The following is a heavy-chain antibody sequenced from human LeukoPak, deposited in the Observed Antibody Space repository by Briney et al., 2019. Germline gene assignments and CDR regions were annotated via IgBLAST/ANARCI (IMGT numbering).Heavy chain of an antibody. CDR1: GGSFSGYY. Sequence: PSGSLSLTCAVYGGSFSGYYWSWIRQPPGKGLEWIGEINHSGSTNYNPSLKSRVTISVDTSKNQFSLKLSSVTAADTAVYYCARGWRFLAAHNWFDPWGQGTLVTVSS. V-gene: IGHV4-34*01. J-gene: IGHJ5*02. D-gene: IGHD6-6*01. CDR2: INHSGST. CDR3: ARGWRFLAAHNWFDP.